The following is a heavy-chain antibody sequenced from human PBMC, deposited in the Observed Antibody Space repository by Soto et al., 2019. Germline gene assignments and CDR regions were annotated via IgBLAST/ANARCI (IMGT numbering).Heavy chain of an antibody. CDR2: INHSGST. J-gene: IGHJ5*02. V-gene: IGHV4-34*01. CDR3: AKDRMRPFGEYTNWFDP. D-gene: IGHD3-10*01. Sequence: SETLSLTCAVYGGSFSGYYWSWIRQPPGKGLEWIGEINHSGSTNYNPSLKSRVTISVDTSKNQFSLKLSSVTAADTAVYYCAKDRMRPFGEYTNWFDPWGQGTLVTVSS. CDR1: GGSFSGYY.